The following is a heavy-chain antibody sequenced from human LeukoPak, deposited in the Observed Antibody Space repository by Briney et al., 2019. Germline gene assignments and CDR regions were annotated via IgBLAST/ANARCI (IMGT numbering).Heavy chain of an antibody. V-gene: IGHV3-23*01. Sequence: GGSLRLSCAASGFTFSSYAMSWVRQAPGKGLEWVSAISGSGGSTYYADSVKGRFTISRDNSKNTVFLQMNSLRVDDTAVYYCAKALRAPHRPVYSYYYMDVWGKGTAVTVSS. D-gene: IGHD2-21*01. CDR1: GFTFSSYA. CDR3: AKALRAPHRPVYSYYYMDV. CDR2: ISGSGGST. J-gene: IGHJ6*03.